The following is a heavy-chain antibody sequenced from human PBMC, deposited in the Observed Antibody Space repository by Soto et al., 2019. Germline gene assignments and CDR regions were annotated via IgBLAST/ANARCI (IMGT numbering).Heavy chain of an antibody. CDR2: ISSSSSTI. CDR1: GFTFSSDS. J-gene: IGHJ5*02. V-gene: IGHV3-48*02. CDR3: ARGDNDSSGYYSLNWFDP. D-gene: IGHD3-22*01. Sequence: GGSLRLSCAASGFTFSSDSLNWVRQAPGKGLEWVSYISSSSSTIYYADSVKGRFTISRDNAKNSLYLQMNSLRDEDTAVYYCARGDNDSSGYYSLNWFDPWGQGTLVTVSS.